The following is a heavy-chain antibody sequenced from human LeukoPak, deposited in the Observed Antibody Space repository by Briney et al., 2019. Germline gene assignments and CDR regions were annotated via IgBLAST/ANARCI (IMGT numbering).Heavy chain of an antibody. J-gene: IGHJ4*02. CDR2: ISWNSGSI. Sequence: PGGSLRLSCAASGFTFDDYAMHWVRQAPGKGLEWVSGISWNSGSIGYADSVKGRFTISRDNAKNSLYLQMNSLRAEDTDLYYCAKNSYSSGCGWGQGTLVTVSS. CDR1: GFTFDDYA. V-gene: IGHV3-9*01. CDR3: AKNSYSSGCG. D-gene: IGHD6-19*01.